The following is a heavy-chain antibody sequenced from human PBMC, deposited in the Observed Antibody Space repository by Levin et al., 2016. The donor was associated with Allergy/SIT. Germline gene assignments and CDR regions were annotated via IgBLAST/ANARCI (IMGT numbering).Heavy chain of an antibody. CDR1: GFTVSSNY. CDR3: ARGSRGYSYKH. J-gene: IGHJ4*02. V-gene: IGHV3-53*01. Sequence: GESLKISCAASGFTVSSNYMSWVRQAPGKGLEWVSVIYSGGSTYYADSVKGRFTISRDNSKNTLYLQMNSLRAEDTAVYYCARGSRGYSYKHWGQGTLVTVSS. D-gene: IGHD5-18*01. CDR2: IYSGGST.